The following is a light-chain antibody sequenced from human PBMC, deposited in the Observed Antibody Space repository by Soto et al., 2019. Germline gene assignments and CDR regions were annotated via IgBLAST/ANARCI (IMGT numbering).Light chain of an antibody. V-gene: IGKV1-5*03. CDR3: QQYNGYPWT. J-gene: IGKJ1*01. CDR2: KAF. CDR1: QSIGTW. Sequence: DIQMTQSPSTLSASVGDRVTITCRASQSIGTWLAWYQQKPGKAPKLLIYKAFSLESGVPSRFSGSGSGTEFTLTISSRQPDDFATYYCQQYNGYPWTFGQGTKVEIK.